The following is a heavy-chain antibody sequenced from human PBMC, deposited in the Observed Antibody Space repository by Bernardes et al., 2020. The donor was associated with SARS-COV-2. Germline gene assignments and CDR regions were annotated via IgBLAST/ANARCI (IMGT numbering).Heavy chain of an antibody. CDR3: ARGTLMVYANGGHWFDP. CDR2: INHSGST. CDR1: GGSFSGYY. J-gene: IGHJ5*02. Sequence: SETLSLTCAVYGGSFSGYYWSWIRQPPGKGLEWIGEINHSGSTNYNPSLKSRVTISVDTSKNQFSLKLSSVTAADTAVYYCARGTLMVYANGGHWFDPWGQGTLVTVSS. D-gene: IGHD2-8*01. V-gene: IGHV4-34*01.